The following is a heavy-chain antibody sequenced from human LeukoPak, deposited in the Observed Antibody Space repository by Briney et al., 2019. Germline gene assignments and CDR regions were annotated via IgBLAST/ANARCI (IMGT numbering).Heavy chain of an antibody. CDR2: IDHSRNT. J-gene: IGHJ4*02. D-gene: IGHD4-11*01. V-gene: IGHV4-34*01. Sequence: PSETLSLTCAVYGGSFSGYYWSWIRQPPGKGLEWIGEIDHSRNTSYNPSLKSRVTISVDTSKNQFSLKLSSVTAADTSVYYCARESHTVTHFDSWGQGTLVTVSS. CDR3: ARESHTVTHFDS. CDR1: GGSFSGYY.